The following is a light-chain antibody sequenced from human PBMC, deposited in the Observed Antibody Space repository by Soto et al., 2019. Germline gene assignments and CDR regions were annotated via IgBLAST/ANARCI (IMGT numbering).Light chain of an antibody. CDR2: AAS. V-gene: IGKV1D-12*01. CDR1: QGFGSW. J-gene: IGKJ2*01. CDR3: HQANSFPYT. Sequence: DIQMTQSPSSVSASVGDRVTITCRASQGFGSWLAWYQQKPGKAPKLLIYAASSLRGAVPSRFSGRGSGTDFTLTISSLQPEDYATYYCHQANSFPYTFGQGTKLEIK.